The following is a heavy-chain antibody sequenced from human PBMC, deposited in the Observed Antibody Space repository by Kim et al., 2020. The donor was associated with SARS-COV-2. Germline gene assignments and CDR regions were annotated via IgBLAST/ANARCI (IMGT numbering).Heavy chain of an antibody. CDR3: AKVWGAYSSSPYYFDY. Sequence: SVKGRFTISRDNSKNTLYLQMNSLRAEDTAVYYCAKVWGAYSSSPYYFDYWGQGTLVTVSS. V-gene: IGHV3-30*02. J-gene: IGHJ4*02. D-gene: IGHD6-6*01.